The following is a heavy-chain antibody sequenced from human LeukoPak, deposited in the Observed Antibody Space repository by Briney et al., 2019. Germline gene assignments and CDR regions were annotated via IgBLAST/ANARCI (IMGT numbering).Heavy chain of an antibody. V-gene: IGHV4-34*01. Sequence: SETLPLTCAVYGGSFSGYYWSWIRQPPGKGLEWIGEINHSGSTNYNPSLKSRVTISVDTSKNQFSLKLSSVTAADTAVYYCARGRITFDYWGQGTLVTVSS. CDR1: GGSFSGYY. CDR2: INHSGST. CDR3: ARGRITFDY. D-gene: IGHD3-16*01. J-gene: IGHJ4*02.